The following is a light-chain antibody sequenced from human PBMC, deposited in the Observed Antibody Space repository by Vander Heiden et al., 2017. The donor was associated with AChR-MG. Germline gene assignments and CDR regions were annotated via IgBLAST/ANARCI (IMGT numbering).Light chain of an antibody. Sequence: SSVLSQDPAVSVALGQTLRTTCPVDSVRSYYASWYQQKPGQAPVLVIYGKNNRPSGIPDRFSGSSSGNTASLTITGAQAEDEADYYCNSRDSSGNDLFGGGTKLTVL. CDR3: NSRDSSGNDL. J-gene: IGLJ2*01. CDR2: GKN. CDR1: SVRSYY. V-gene: IGLV3-19*01.